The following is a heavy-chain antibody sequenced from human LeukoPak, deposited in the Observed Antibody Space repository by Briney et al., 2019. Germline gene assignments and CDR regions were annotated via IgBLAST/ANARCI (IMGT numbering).Heavy chain of an antibody. D-gene: IGHD3-22*01. V-gene: IGHV3-23*01. CDR2: VSGSGDTT. J-gene: IGHJ4*02. Sequence: GSLRLSCAASGFTFDSFSMNWVRQAPGKGLEWVSGVSGSGDTTYYADSVRGRFTISRDNSMNTLYLQMNSLRAEDTAIYYCASRKHYDSPGSYWYYFDYWGQGTLVTVSS. CDR3: ASRKHYDSPGSYWYYFDY. CDR1: GFTFDSFS.